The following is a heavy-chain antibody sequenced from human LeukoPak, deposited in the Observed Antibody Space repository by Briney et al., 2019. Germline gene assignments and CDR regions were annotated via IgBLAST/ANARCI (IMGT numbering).Heavy chain of an antibody. D-gene: IGHD5-18*01. CDR1: GGSISSYY. Sequence: SETLSLTCTVSGGSISSYYWSCIRRPAGKGLEWIGRIYTSGSTNYNPSLKSRVTISVDTSKNQFSLKLSSVTAADTAVYYCAGASRTWIQLWNDYYYYCMDVWGKGTTVTISS. CDR3: AGASRTWIQLWNDYYYYCMDV. J-gene: IGHJ6*03. V-gene: IGHV4-4*07. CDR2: IYTSGST.